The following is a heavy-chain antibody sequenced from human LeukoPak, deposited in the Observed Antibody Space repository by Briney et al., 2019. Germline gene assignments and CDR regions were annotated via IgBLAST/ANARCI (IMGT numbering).Heavy chain of an antibody. J-gene: IGHJ4*02. CDR2: IIPIFGTA. CDR3: ARLIEMATIFSDD. D-gene: IGHD5-24*01. CDR1: RGTFSSYA. V-gene: IGHV1-69*01. Sequence: GSSVKVSCKASRGTFSSYAISWVRQAPGQGLEWMGGIIPIFGTANYAQKFQGRVTITADESTSTAYMELRSLRSDDTAVYYCARLIEMATIFSDDWGQGTLVTVSS.